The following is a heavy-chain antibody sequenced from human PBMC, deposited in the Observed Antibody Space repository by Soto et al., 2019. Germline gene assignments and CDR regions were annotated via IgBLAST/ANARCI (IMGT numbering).Heavy chain of an antibody. CDR1: GGSFSGYY. CDR2: INHSGST. D-gene: IGHD3-16*02. Sequence: SETLSLTCAVYGGSFSGYYWSWIRQPPGKGLEWIGEINHSGSTNYNPSLKSRVTISVDTSKNQFSLKLSSVTAADTAVYYCARGQPYYDYVWGSYRYTLFDYWGQGTLVTVSS. V-gene: IGHV4-34*01. CDR3: ARGQPYYDYVWGSYRYTLFDY. J-gene: IGHJ4*02.